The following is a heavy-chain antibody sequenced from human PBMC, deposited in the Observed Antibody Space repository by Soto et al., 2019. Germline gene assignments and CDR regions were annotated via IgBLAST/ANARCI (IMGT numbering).Heavy chain of an antibody. Sequence: SVKVSCKASGGTFSSYTISWVRQAPGQGLEWMGRIITILGIANYAQKFQGRVTITADKSTSTAYMELSSLRSEDTAVYYFARSRAAAGNGYYYYGMDVWGQGTPVTVSS. CDR2: IITILGIA. J-gene: IGHJ6*02. D-gene: IGHD6-13*01. V-gene: IGHV1-69*02. CDR1: GGTFSSYT. CDR3: ARSRAAAGNGYYYYGMDV.